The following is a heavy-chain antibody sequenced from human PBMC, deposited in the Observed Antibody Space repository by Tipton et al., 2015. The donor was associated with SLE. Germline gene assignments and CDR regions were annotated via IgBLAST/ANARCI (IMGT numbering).Heavy chain of an antibody. CDR2: INHSGST. CDR1: GGSFSCYY. CDR3: ANQNWNYYF. Sequence: TLSLTCAVYGGSFSCYYWSWIRQPPGKGLEWIGEINHSGSTNYNPSLKSRGTISVDTSKNQFSLKLSSVTAADTAVYYCANQNWNYYFWGQGNLVTVSS. V-gene: IGHV4-34*01. J-gene: IGHJ4*02. D-gene: IGHD1-7*01.